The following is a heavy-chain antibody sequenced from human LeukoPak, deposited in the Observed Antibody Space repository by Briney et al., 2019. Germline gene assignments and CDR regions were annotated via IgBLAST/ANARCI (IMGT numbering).Heavy chain of an antibody. CDR2: IYYSGST. J-gene: IGHJ5*02. CDR1: GGSISSYY. CDR3: ARAHDYSGWFDP. Sequence: SETLSLTCTASGGSISSYYWSWSRQPPGRGLEWIGYIYYSGSTNYNPSLKSRVTISVDTSKNQFSLKLSSVTAADTAVYYCARAHDYSGWFDPWGQGILVTVSS. D-gene: IGHD4-11*01. V-gene: IGHV4-59*01.